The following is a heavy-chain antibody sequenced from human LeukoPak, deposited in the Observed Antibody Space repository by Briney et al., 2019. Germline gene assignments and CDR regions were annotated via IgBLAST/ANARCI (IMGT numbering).Heavy chain of an antibody. CDR2: IWYDGSNK. V-gene: IGHV3-33*01. J-gene: IGHJ3*02. CDR3: ARDHADAFDI. Sequence: HGGSLRLSCAASGFTFSSYGMHWVRQAPGKGLEWMAVIWYDGSNKYYADSVKGRFTISRDNSKNTLYLQMNSLRAEDTAVYYCARDHADAFDIWGQGTMVTVSS. CDR1: GFTFSSYG.